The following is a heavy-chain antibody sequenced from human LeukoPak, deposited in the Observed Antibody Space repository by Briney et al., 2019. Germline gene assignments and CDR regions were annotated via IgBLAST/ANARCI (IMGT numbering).Heavy chain of an antibody. V-gene: IGHV1-18*01. CDR3: ARRGYCSGGSCYATSDALDI. D-gene: IGHD2-15*01. J-gene: IGHJ3*02. CDR2: ISAYNGNT. CDR1: GYTFTRYG. Sequence: GASVKVSCKASGYTFTRYGISWVRQAPGQGLEWVAWISAYNGNTDYAHNLQGRVTTTTDTSTSTAYMELRSLRSDDTAVYYCARRGYCSGGSCYATSDALDIWGQGTMVTVFS.